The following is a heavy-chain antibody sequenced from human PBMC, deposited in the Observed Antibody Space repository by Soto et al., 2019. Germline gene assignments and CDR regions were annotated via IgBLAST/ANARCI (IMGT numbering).Heavy chain of an antibody. Sequence: GGSLRLSCAASGLGVSNNYLSWVRQPPGKWLEWVSVLYSGGTTYYADSVKGRFTISRDNSKNTLYLQMNSLRAEDTAVYYCAREDRRRDGRDYYYYYGMDAWGQGTTVTVSS. CDR2: LYSGGTT. V-gene: IGHV3-53*01. CDR1: GLGVSNNY. J-gene: IGHJ6*02. CDR3: AREDRRRDGRDYYYYYGMDA.